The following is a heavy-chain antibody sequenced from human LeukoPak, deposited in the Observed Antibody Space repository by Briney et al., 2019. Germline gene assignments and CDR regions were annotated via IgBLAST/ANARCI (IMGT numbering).Heavy chain of an antibody. CDR2: ISSGSSYI. J-gene: IGHJ4*02. CDR3: ARGFDYFNSSGSDH. CDR1: GFTFSDYT. Sequence: GGSLRLSCAASGFTFSDYTINWVRQAPGKGLEWVSSISSGSSYIYYADSVKGRFTISRDNSKNSLYLQMNSLRAEDTAVYYCARGFDYFNSSGSDHWGQGTLVTVSS. V-gene: IGHV3-21*01. D-gene: IGHD3-22*01.